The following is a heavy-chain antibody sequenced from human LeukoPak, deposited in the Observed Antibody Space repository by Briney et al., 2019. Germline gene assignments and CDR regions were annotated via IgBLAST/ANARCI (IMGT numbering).Heavy chain of an antibody. CDR3: ARDPCSSTSCYIGFDP. Sequence: PSETLSLTCTVSGGSISSGSYYWSWIRQPAGKGLEWIGRICTSGSTNYNPSLKSRVTISVDTSKSQFSLKLSSVTAADTAVYYCARDPCSSTSCYIGFDPWGQGTLVTVSS. CDR2: ICTSGST. D-gene: IGHD2-2*02. J-gene: IGHJ5*02. CDR1: GGSISSGSYY. V-gene: IGHV4-61*02.